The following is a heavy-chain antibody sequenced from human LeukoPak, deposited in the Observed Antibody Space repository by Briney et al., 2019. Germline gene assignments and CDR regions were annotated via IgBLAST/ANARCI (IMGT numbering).Heavy chain of an antibody. Sequence: PGRSLRPSCAPSGFTVSSNYMDCVRQAPGKGLGWVSVLYSGGSPYYADSVKGRFTISRDNSKNTLYLQMNSLIAEDTAVYYCASHYPGRPGPNDSFAIWGQGTMVTVSS. CDR3: ASHYPGRPGPNDSFAI. J-gene: IGHJ3*02. CDR1: GFTVSSNY. D-gene: IGHD1-26*01. CDR2: LYSGGSP. V-gene: IGHV3-53*01.